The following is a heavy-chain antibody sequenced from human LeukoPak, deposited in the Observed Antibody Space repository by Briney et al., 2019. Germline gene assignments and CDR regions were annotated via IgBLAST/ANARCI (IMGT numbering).Heavy chain of an antibody. J-gene: IGHJ4*02. V-gene: IGHV4-59*01. CDR3: VRGAGRDGGY. CDR2: IYYSGIT. D-gene: IGHD5-24*01. Sequence: PSETLSLTCTVSGASISSSYWSWIRQPPGRGLEWIGYIYYSGITNYHPSLKSRVTISVDTSENQFSLRLNSVTAADTAVYYCVRGAGRDGGYWGQGTLVTVSS. CDR1: GASISSSY.